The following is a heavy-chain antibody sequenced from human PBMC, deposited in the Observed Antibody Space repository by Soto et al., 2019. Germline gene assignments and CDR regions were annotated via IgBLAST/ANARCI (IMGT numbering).Heavy chain of an antibody. CDR1: GFTFSDHY. CDR3: ARDLSRIIMVRGVIESDY. Sequence: EVQLVESGGGLVQPGGSLRLSCAASGFTFSDHYMDWVRQAPGKGLEWVGRIRNKANRYTTEYAASVKGRFTISGDDSKNSLYLQMDSLRTEDTAVYYCARDLSRIIMVRGVIESDYWGQGTLVTVYS. V-gene: IGHV3-72*01. CDR2: IRNKANRYTT. D-gene: IGHD3-10*01. J-gene: IGHJ4*02.